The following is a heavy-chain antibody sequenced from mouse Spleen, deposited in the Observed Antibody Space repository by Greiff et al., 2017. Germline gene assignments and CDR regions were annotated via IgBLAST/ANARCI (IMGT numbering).Heavy chain of an antibody. CDR2: ISYDGSN. CDR3: ARGFTTVVATKDY. CDR1: GYSITSGYY. J-gene: IGHJ2*01. D-gene: IGHD1-1*01. Sequence: EVKLMESGPGLVKPSQSLSLTCSVTGYSITSGYYWNWIRQFPGNKLEWMGYISYDGSNNYNPSLKNRISITRDTSKNQFFLKLNSVTTEDTATYYCARGFTTVVATKDYWGQGTTLTVSS. V-gene: IGHV3-6*01.